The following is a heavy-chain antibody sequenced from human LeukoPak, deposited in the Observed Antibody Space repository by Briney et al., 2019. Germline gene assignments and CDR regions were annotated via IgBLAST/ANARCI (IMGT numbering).Heavy chain of an antibody. CDR3: ARNRGWLQFDY. V-gene: IGHV3-7*03. J-gene: IGHJ4*02. Sequence: GGSLRLSCAASGFSFSDHWLDWVRQAPGKGLEWVAHIKGDGSQKYYVDSVKGRFTISRDNAKTSLYLQMDSLRAEDTAVYYCARNRGWLQFDYWGQGTLVTVSS. D-gene: IGHD5-12*01. CDR2: IKGDGSQK. CDR1: GFSFSDHW.